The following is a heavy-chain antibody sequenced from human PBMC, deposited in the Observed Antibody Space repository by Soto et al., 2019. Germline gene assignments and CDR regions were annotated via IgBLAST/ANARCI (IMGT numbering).Heavy chain of an antibody. CDR2: INHSGST. CDR3: ASTKGDYIWGSYRPPGG. Sequence: QVQLQQWGAGLLKPSETLSLTCAVYGGSFSGYYWSWIRQPPGKGLEWIGEINHSGSTNYNPSLKGRVTISVDTSKNQFSLKLSSVTAADTAVYYCASTKGDYIWGSYRPPGGWGQGTLVTVSS. D-gene: IGHD3-16*02. J-gene: IGHJ4*02. CDR1: GGSFSGYY. V-gene: IGHV4-34*01.